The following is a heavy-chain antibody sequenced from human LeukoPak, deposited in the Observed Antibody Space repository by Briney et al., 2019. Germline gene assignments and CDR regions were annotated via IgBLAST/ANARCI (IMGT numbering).Heavy chain of an antibody. J-gene: IGHJ4*02. D-gene: IGHD4-17*01. V-gene: IGHV4-34*01. CDR3: ARITVTTTPDDY. CDR1: GGSFSGYY. Sequence: SETLSLTCAVHGGSFSGYYWSWIRQPPGKGLEWIGEINHSGSTNYNPSLKSRVTISVDTSKNQFSLKLSSVTAADTAVYYCARITVTTTPDDYWGQGTLVTVSS. CDR2: INHSGST.